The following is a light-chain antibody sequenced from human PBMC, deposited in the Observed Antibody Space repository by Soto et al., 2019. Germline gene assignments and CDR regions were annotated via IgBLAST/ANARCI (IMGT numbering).Light chain of an antibody. CDR1: SSDVGGYNY. CDR2: DVT. Sequence: SVLTQPASVSGSPGQSITLSCTGTSSDVGGYNYVSWYQHHPGKAPKLIIYDVTNRPSGVSNPFSGSKSGNTASLTISGLQPEDEADYYCSSYTTSNTRQIVFGTGTKLTVL. V-gene: IGLV2-14*03. CDR3: SSYTTSNTRQIV. J-gene: IGLJ1*01.